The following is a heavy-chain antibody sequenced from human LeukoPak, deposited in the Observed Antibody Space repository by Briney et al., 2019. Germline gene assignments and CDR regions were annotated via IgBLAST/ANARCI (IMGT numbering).Heavy chain of an antibody. D-gene: IGHD6-19*01. J-gene: IGHJ1*01. V-gene: IGHV3-66*01. CDR2: IYSGGST. Sequence: PGRSLRLSCAASGFTFSSYGMHWVRQAPGKGLEWVSVIYSGGSTYYADSVKGRFTISRDNSKNTLYLQMNSLRAEDTAVYYCARDKPDSSGWPEYFQHWGQGTLVTVSS. CDR1: GFTFSSYG. CDR3: ARDKPDSSGWPEYFQH.